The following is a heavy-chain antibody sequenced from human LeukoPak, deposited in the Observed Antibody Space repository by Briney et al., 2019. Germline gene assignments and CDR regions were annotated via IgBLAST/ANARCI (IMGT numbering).Heavy chain of an antibody. CDR1: GFTVSSNY. D-gene: IGHD1-26*01. CDR3: ARDAAGGNWFDP. Sequence: GGSLRLSCAASGFTVSSNYMSWVRQAPGKGLEWVSVIFSGGRTYYADSVKGRFTISRDNSKNTLYLQMNSLRAEDTAVYYCARDAAGGNWFDPWGQGTLVTVSS. J-gene: IGHJ5*02. V-gene: IGHV3-66*02. CDR2: IFSGGRT.